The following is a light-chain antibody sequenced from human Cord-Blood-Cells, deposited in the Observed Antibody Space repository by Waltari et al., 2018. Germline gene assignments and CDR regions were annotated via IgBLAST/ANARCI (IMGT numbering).Light chain of an antibody. Sequence: DIQMTQSPSSLSASVGDRVTITCRASQSISSYLNWYQQKPGKAPKRLLYAASSLQSGVPSRFSGSGSGTDLTLTISSLQPEDFATYYCQQSYSTPLTFGGGTKVEIK. J-gene: IGKJ4*01. CDR2: AAS. CDR1: QSISSY. V-gene: IGKV1-39*01. CDR3: QQSYSTPLT.